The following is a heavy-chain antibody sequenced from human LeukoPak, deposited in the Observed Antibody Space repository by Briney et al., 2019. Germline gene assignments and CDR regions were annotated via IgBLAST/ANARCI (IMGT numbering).Heavy chain of an antibody. V-gene: IGHV5-51*01. CDR1: GYTFTTYW. CDR3: ARRHRYCSSTGCYAVDY. J-gene: IGHJ4*02. D-gene: IGHD2-2*01. CDR2: IYPGDSDT. Sequence: GESLKISCQGSGYTFTTYWIGWVRQMPGEGLELMGIIYPGDSDTRYSPSFQGQVTISADKSISTAYLQWSSLQASDTAMYYCARRHRYCSSTGCYAVDYWGQGTLVTVSS.